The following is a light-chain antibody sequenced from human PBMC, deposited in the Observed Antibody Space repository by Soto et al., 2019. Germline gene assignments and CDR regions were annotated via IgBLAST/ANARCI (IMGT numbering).Light chain of an antibody. J-gene: IGKJ1*01. Sequence: DIVMTQSPLSLPVTPGEPASISCRSSQRLLHSDGYSYLEWYLQKPGQPPQRLIYLGSNRASGVPDRFSGSGSGTDFTLKISRVEAEDVAVYYCMQALHTPWTFGQGTKVEIK. CDR1: QRLLHSDGYSY. CDR3: MQALHTPWT. V-gene: IGKV2-28*01. CDR2: LGS.